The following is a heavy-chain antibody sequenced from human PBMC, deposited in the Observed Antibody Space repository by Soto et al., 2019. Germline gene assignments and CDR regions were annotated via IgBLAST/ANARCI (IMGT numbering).Heavy chain of an antibody. D-gene: IGHD2-15*01. V-gene: IGHV4-34*01. CDR1: GGSFSGYY. Sequence: SETLSLTCAVYGGSFSGYYWSWIRQPPGKGLEWIGEINHSGSTNYNPSLKSRVTISVDTSKNQFSLKLSSVTAADTAVYYCASGRGGGYFGYWGQGTLVTVSS. J-gene: IGHJ4*02. CDR3: ASGRGGGYFGY. CDR2: INHSGST.